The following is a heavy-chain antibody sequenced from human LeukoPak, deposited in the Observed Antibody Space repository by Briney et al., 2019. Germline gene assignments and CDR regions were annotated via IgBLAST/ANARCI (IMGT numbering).Heavy chain of an antibody. J-gene: IGHJ3*02. CDR1: GYTFTGYY. D-gene: IGHD3-22*01. CDR2: INPNSGGT. V-gene: IGHV1-2*06. CDR3: AISTGWDRTIDAFDI. Sequence: GASVKVSCKASGYTFTGYYMHWVRQAPGQGLEWMGRINPNSGGTNYAQKFQGRVTMTRDTSISTAYMELSRLRSDDTAVYYCAISTGWDRTIDAFDIWGQGTMVTVSS.